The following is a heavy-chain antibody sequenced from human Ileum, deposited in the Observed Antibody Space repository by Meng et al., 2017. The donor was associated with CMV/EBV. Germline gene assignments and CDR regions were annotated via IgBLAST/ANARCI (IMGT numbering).Heavy chain of an antibody. D-gene: IGHD3-10*01. J-gene: IGHJ6*02. CDR1: GFTFSGSA. CDR2: IRSKANSYAT. Sequence: GGSLKISCAASGFTFSGSAMHWVRQASGKGLEWVGRIRSKANSYATASAASVKGRFTISRDDSKNTAYLQMNSLKTEDTAVYYCTRLGIGITMVRGEFMDVWGQGTTVTVSS. V-gene: IGHV3-73*01. CDR3: TRLGIGITMVRGEFMDV.